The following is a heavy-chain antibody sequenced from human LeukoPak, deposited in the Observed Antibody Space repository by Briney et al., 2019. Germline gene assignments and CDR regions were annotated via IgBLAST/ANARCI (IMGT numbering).Heavy chain of an antibody. V-gene: IGHV3-48*03. CDR1: GFTFSSYE. CDR2: ISSSGSTI. D-gene: IGHD5-18*01. J-gene: IGHJ4*02. CDR3: ARNAGKRRGYEEY. Sequence: GGSLRLSCAASGFTFSSYERNWVRQAPGKGLEWVSYISSSGSTIYYADSVKGRFTISRDNAKNSLYLQMNSLRAEDTAVYYCARNAGKRRGYEEYWDQGTLVTVSS.